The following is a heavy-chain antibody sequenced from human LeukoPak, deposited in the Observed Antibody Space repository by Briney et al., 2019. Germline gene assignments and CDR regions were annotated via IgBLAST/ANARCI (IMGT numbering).Heavy chain of an antibody. D-gene: IGHD5-18*01. CDR1: GFTFVSYA. J-gene: IGHJ4*02. CDR2: INGGGDTT. V-gene: IGHV3-23*01. CDR3: AKVHDTYGYMRFDS. Sequence: GGSLRLSCAASGFTFVSYAMSWVRQAPGKGLEWVSAINGGGDTTYYADSVKGRFTISRDKSTNTLFLQMSSLGAEDSAIYYCAKVHDTYGYMRFDSWGQGTLVTVSS.